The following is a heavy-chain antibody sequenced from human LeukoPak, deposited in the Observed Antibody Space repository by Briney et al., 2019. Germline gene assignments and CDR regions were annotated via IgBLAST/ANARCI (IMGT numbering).Heavy chain of an antibody. V-gene: IGHV3-30*02. CDR3: AKSMGYCSSTSCYMQYYFDS. D-gene: IGHD2-2*02. J-gene: IGHJ4*02. Sequence: GGSLRLSCAASGFTFSNYGMHWVRQAPGKGLEWVVFIWYDGSNKYYKDSVKDRFTISRDNSKNTLYLQMNSLRAEDTAVYYCAKSMGYCSSTSCYMQYYFDSWGQGTLVTVSS. CDR1: GFTFSNYG. CDR2: IWYDGSNK.